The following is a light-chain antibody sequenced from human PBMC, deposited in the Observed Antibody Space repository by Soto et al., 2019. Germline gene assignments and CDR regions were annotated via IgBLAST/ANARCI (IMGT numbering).Light chain of an antibody. CDR1: NIGSKS. CDR3: QVWDTSSDHVV. CDR2: DDS. J-gene: IGLJ2*01. V-gene: IGLV3-21*02. Sequence: SYELTQPTSLSVAPGQTARIPCGGDNIGSKSVHWYQQKPGQAPVMVVYDDSDRPSGIPERFSGSNSGNTATLTLSRVEAGDEAEYYCQVWDTSSDHVVFGGGTKLTVL.